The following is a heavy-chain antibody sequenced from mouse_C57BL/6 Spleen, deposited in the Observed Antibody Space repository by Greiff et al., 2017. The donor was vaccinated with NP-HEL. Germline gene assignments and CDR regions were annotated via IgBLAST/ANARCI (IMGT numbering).Heavy chain of an antibody. CDR2: IDPAAGST. Sequence: EVKVVESGAELVRPGASVKLSCTASGFPLNASYMPWVKQRPEQGLEWIVRIDPAAGSTEYAPKFQGKATMTADTSSNTAYLQLSSLTSEDAAVYYCTAYSNWAYWGQGTLVTVSA. D-gene: IGHD2-5*01. J-gene: IGHJ3*01. CDR3: TAYSNWAY. CDR1: GFPLNASY. V-gene: IGHV14-1*01.